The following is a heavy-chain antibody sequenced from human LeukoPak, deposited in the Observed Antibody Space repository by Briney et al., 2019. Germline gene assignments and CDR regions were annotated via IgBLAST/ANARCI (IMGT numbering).Heavy chain of an antibody. CDR3: ARDRGFGGFDY. V-gene: IGHV4-30-2*06. J-gene: IGHJ4*02. CDR1: GGSISSGPYF. CDR2: IWPSGST. Sequence: SETLSLTCSVSGGSISSGPYFWSWIRQSPGQGLEWIGYIWPSGSTNYNPSLKSRVTISVDTSKNQFSLKLSSVTAADTAVYYCARDRGFGGFDYWGQGTLVTVSS. D-gene: IGHD3-16*01.